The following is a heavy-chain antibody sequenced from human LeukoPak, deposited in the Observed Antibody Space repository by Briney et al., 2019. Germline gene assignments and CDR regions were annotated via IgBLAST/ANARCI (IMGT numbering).Heavy chain of an antibody. Sequence: PGGSLRLSCAASGFTVSSNYMSWVRRAPGKGLEWVSVIYSGGSTYCADSVKGRFTISRGNSKNTLYLQMNSLRAEDTAVYYCASKSWIQLWAPFDYWGQGTLVTVSS. J-gene: IGHJ4*02. CDR3: ASKSWIQLWAPFDY. CDR1: GFTVSSNY. D-gene: IGHD5-18*01. CDR2: IYSGGST. V-gene: IGHV3-66*02.